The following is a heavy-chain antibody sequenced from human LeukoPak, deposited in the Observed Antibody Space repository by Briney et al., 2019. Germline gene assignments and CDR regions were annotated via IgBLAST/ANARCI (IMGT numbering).Heavy chain of an antibody. D-gene: IGHD3-16*02. V-gene: IGHV3-7*01. Sequence: LPGGSLRLSCAASGFTFSSYWMSWVRQAPGKGLEWVANIKQDGSEKYYVDSVKSRFTISRDNAKNSLYLRMNSLRAEDTAVYYCARGPYDYVWGSYRLEYFQHWGQGTLVTVSS. CDR1: GFTFSSYW. CDR3: ARGPYDYVWGSYRLEYFQH. CDR2: IKQDGSEK. J-gene: IGHJ1*01.